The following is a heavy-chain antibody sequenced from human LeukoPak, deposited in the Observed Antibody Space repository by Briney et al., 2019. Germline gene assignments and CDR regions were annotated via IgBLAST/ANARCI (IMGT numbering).Heavy chain of an antibody. CDR2: INHSGST. J-gene: IGHJ6*02. Sequence: PSETLSLTCAVYGGSFSGYYWSWIRQPPGKGLEWIGEINHSGSTNYNPSLKSRVTISVDTSKNQFSLKLSSVTAADTAVYYCARAGHLSFDYYGMDVWGQGTTVTVSS. V-gene: IGHV4-34*01. CDR3: ARAGHLSFDYYGMDV. CDR1: GGSFSGYY.